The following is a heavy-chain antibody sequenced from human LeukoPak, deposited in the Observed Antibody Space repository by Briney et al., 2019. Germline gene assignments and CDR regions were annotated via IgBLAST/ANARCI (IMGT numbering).Heavy chain of an antibody. CDR1: GFTFSSYS. CDR2: ISSSSYI. Sequence: PGGSLRLSCAASGFTFSSYSMNWVRQAPGKGLEWVSSISSSSYIYYADSVKGRFTISRDNAKNSLYLQMNSLRAEDTAVYYCARMEGVTSQLDYWGQGTLVTVSS. J-gene: IGHJ4*02. D-gene: IGHD2-8*01. CDR3: ARMEGVTSQLDY. V-gene: IGHV3-21*01.